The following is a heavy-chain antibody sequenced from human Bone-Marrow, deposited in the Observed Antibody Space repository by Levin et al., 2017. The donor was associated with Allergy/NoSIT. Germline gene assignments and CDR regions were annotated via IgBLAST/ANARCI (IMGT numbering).Heavy chain of an antibody. D-gene: IGHD2-2*01. CDR3: ARHNLVVGPAAISPFDF. V-gene: IGHV4-39*01. CDR1: GDSISSSSHY. Sequence: GSLRLSCTVSGDSISSSSHYWGWIRQTPGTGLEWIGSIYNRATTFYNPSLKNRVTISADTSKNQVSLKLTSVTAADSAVYYCARHNLVVGPAAISPFDFWGQGSLVSVSS. J-gene: IGHJ4*02. CDR2: IYNRATT.